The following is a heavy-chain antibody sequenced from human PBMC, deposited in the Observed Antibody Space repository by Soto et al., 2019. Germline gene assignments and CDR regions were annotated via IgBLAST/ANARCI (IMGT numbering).Heavy chain of an antibody. CDR1: GGSISSGGYY. Sequence: QVQLQESGPGLVKPSQTLSLTCTVSGGSISSGGYYWSWIRQHPGKGLEWIGYIYYSGSTYYNPSLKSRVTISVDTSKNQFSLKLSSVSAADTAVYYCAREGDFWSGYRGFYYWGQGTLVTVSS. CDR3: AREGDFWSGYRGFYY. D-gene: IGHD3-3*01. J-gene: IGHJ4*02. V-gene: IGHV4-31*03. CDR2: IYYSGST.